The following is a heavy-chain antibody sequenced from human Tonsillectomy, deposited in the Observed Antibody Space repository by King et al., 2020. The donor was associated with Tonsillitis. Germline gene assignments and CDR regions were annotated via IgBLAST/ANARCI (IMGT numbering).Heavy chain of an antibody. CDR3: ARVAVAGDSPFLDY. CDR2: INSDGSST. V-gene: IGHV3-74*01. J-gene: IGHJ4*02. CDR1: GFTFSSYW. Sequence: VQLVESGGGLVQPGGSLRLSCAASGFTFSSYWMHWVRQAPGKGLVWVSRINSDGSSTSYADSGKGRFTISGDNAKNTLCLQMNSLRAEDTAVYFCARVAVAGDSPFLDYWGQGTLVTVSS. D-gene: IGHD6-19*01.